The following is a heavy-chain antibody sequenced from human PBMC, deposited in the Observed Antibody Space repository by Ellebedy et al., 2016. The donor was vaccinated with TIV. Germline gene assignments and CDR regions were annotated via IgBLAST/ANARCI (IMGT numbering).Heavy chain of an antibody. CDR3: AKSETATQRGYFDS. Sequence: GESLKISCAASGFTFSNYHMHWVRQAPGKGLEWVAVISYDGSNKYYADSVKGRFTISRDNSKNTLYLQMNSLRAEDTAMYYCAKSETATQRGYFDSWGQGTLVTVSS. CDR2: ISYDGSNK. CDR1: GFTFSNYH. J-gene: IGHJ4*02. V-gene: IGHV3-30*18. D-gene: IGHD2-15*01.